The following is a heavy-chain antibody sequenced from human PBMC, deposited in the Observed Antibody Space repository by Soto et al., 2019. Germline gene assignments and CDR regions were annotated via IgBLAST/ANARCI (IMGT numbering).Heavy chain of an antibody. J-gene: IGHJ4*02. CDR3: ARVPPYDSSGYLLDY. V-gene: IGHV3-30-3*01. CDR1: GFTFSSYA. D-gene: IGHD3-22*01. CDR2: ISYDGSNK. Sequence: GSLRLSCAASGFTFSSYAMHWVCQAPGKGLEWVAVISYDGSNKYYADSVKGRFTISRDNSKNTLYLQMNSLRAEDTAVYYCARVPPYDSSGYLLDYWGQGTLVTVSS.